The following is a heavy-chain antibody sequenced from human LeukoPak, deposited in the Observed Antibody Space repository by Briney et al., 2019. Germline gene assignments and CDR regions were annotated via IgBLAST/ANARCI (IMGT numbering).Heavy chain of an antibody. CDR2: IYYSGST. D-gene: IGHD1-7*01. J-gene: IGHJ6*03. V-gene: IGHV4-39*07. CDR1: SGSISSSSYY. Sequence: PSETLSLTCTVSSGSISSSSYYWGWIRQPPGKGLEWIGSIYYSGSTYYNPPLKSRVTISVDTSKNQFSLKLSSVTAADTAVYYCAREELELRVYYYMDVWGKGTTVTVSS. CDR3: AREELELRVYYYMDV.